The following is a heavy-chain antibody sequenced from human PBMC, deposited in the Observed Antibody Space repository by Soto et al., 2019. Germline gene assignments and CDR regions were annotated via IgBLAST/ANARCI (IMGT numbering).Heavy chain of an antibody. CDR1: GYTFTSYD. CDR2: INPNSGDT. CDR3: ARGLEFKIFGVPRGNYYYQMDV. Sequence: QVQLVQSGAGVKKPGASVKVSCQASGYTFTSYDINWVRQATGQGLEWMGSINPNSGDTGYAQKFQGRVTMTRNTSITTAYMELNSLRSEDTAVYYCARGLEFKIFGVPRGNYYYQMDVWGKGTTVTVSS. V-gene: IGHV1-8*01. D-gene: IGHD3-3*01. J-gene: IGHJ6*03.